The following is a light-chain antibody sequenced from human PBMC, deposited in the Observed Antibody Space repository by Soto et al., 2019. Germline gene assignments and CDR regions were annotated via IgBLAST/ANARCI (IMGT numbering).Light chain of an antibody. Sequence: IQLTQSPSSLSASVGDRVTITCRASQGIGSYLAWYQQKPGEAPKLLIYAASTLQSGVPSRFSGSGSGTDFALTISILQAEDFATYYCQQLSSYPSTFGRGTTVEIK. J-gene: IGKJ4*01. CDR2: AAS. V-gene: IGKV1-9*01. CDR3: QQLSSYPST. CDR1: QGIGSY.